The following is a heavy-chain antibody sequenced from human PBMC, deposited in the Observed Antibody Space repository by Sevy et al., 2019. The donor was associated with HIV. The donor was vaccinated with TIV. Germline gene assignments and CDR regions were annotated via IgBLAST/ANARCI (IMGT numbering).Heavy chain of an antibody. CDR3: ARSTVTTARNWYFDL. J-gene: IGHJ2*01. CDR1: GFTFSSYA. D-gene: IGHD4-17*01. CDR2: ISYDGSNK. Sequence: GGCLRLSCAASGFTFSSYAMHWVRQAPGKGLEWVAVISYDGSNKYYADSVKGRFTISRDNSKNTLYLQMNSLRAEDTAVYYCARSTVTTARNWYFDLWGRGTLVTVSS. V-gene: IGHV3-30-3*01.